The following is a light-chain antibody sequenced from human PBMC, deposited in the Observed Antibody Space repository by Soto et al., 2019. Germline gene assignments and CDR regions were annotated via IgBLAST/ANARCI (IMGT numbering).Light chain of an antibody. CDR2: AAS. CDR1: QGISNY. J-gene: IGKJ5*01. CDR3: QHLDSYPIT. V-gene: IGKV1-9*01. Sequence: DIQLTQSPSFLSASVGDRVTITCRASQGISNYVLWYQQKPGKAPKLLIYAASTLQSGVASRFSSSGSGTEFTLTILRLQTEDFAIYYCQHLDSYPITLGQGTRLEIK.